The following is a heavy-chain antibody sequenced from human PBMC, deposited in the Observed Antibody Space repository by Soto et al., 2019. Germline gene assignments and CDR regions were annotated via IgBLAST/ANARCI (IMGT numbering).Heavy chain of an antibody. CDR3: ARDQRGYCISTGCYGQMDV. J-gene: IGHJ6*02. V-gene: IGHV1-69*12. Sequence: QVQLVQSGAEVKKPGSSVKVSCKASGGTFSSYAISWVRQAPGQGLEWMGGIIPIFGTANYAQKFQGRVTITADESTSTAYMERSSLRSEDTAVYDCARDQRGYCISTGCYGQMDVWGQGTTVTVSS. CDR1: GGTFSSYA. CDR2: IIPIFGTA. D-gene: IGHD2-2*01.